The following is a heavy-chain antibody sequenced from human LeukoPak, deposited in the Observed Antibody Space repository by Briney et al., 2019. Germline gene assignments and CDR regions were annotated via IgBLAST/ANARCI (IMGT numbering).Heavy chain of an antibody. CDR2: ISYDGSNK. J-gene: IGHJ6*02. D-gene: IGHD3-10*01. V-gene: IGHV3-30*03. Sequence: PGGSLRLSCAASGFTFSSYGMHWVRQAPGKGLEWVAVISYDGSNKYYADSVKGRFTISRDNSKNTLYLQMNSLRAEDTAVYYCARVGLPDGSGSYYIPNRLYYYGMDVWGQGTTVTVSS. CDR1: GFTFSSYG. CDR3: ARVGLPDGSGSYYIPNRLYYYGMDV.